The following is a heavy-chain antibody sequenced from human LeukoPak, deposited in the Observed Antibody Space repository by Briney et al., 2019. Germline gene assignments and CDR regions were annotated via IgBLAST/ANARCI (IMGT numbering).Heavy chain of an antibody. V-gene: IGHV3-30*02. J-gene: IGHJ4*02. Sequence: GGSLRLSXAASGFIFNTYDMHWVRQAPGKGLEWVAFIRYDGTNKYYADSVKGRFTISRDNSKDTLYLQMNSLRAEDTALYYCANSRVVEGYWGQGTLVTVSS. CDR1: GFIFNTYD. D-gene: IGHD2-15*01. CDR3: ANSRVVEGY. CDR2: IRYDGTNK.